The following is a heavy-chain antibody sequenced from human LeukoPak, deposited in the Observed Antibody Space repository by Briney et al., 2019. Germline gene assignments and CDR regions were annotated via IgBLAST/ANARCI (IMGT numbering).Heavy chain of an antibody. CDR1: GGSFSGYY. CDR2: INHSGST. D-gene: IGHD3-10*01. V-gene: IGHV4-34*01. Sequence: PSETLSLTCAVYGGSFSGYYWSWIRQPPGKGLEWIGEINHSGSTNYNLSLKSRVTISVDTSKNQFSLKLSSVTAADTAVYYCARGGPMVRGVIIPSQRFDPWGQGTLVTVSS. CDR3: ARGGPMVRGVIIPSQRFDP. J-gene: IGHJ5*02.